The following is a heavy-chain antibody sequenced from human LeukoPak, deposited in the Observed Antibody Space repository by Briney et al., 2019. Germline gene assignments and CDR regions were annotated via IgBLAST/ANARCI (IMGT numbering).Heavy chain of an antibody. Sequence: QAGGSLRLSCAASGFTFRNHWMTWVRQAPGKGLAWVSAISGSGGSTYYADSVKGRFTISRDNSKNTLYLQMNSLRAEDTAVYYCAKGKDYYGSGNAWDYWGQGTLVTVSS. J-gene: IGHJ4*02. D-gene: IGHD3-10*01. V-gene: IGHV3-23*01. CDR1: GFTFRNHW. CDR3: AKGKDYYGSGNAWDY. CDR2: ISGSGGST.